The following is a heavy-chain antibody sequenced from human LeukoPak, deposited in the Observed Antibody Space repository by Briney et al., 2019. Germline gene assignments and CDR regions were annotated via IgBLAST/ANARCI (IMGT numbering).Heavy chain of an antibody. D-gene: IGHD2-2*01. Sequence: ASVKVSCKASGYTFTSYDINWVRQAAGQGLEWMGWMNPNTGNSGYAQRFQGRVTLTRDTSIDTAYMELSSLGSEDTAVYYCARKTCTSTSCLHPWGQGTLVTASS. J-gene: IGHJ5*02. CDR2: MNPNTGNS. CDR1: GYTFTSYD. CDR3: ARKTCTSTSCLHP. V-gene: IGHV1-8*01.